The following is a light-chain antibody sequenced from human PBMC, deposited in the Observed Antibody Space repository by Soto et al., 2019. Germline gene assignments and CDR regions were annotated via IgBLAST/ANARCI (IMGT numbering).Light chain of an antibody. V-gene: IGLV2-14*01. CDR2: EVS. J-gene: IGLJ1*01. Sequence: HSALTQPASVSGSPGQLITISCTGTSSDVGGYNYVSWYQQHPGKAPKLMIYEVSNRPSGVSNRFSGSKSGNTASLTISGLQAEDEADYYCSSYTSSSTYVFGTGTKVTVL. CDR3: SSYTSSSTYV. CDR1: SSDVGGYNY.